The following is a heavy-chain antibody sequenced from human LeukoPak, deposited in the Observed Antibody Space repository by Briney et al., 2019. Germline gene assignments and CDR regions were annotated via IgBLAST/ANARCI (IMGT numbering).Heavy chain of an antibody. CDR1: GFTFSSYA. CDR2: ISYDGSDK. CDR3: ARGGGYCSGGSCYGIDY. D-gene: IGHD2-15*01. Sequence: GGSLRLSCAASGFTFSSYAMHWVRQAPGKGLEWVAVISYDGSDKYYADSVKGRFTISRDNSKNTLYLQMNSLRAEDTAVYYCARGGGYCSGGSCYGIDYWGQGTLVTVSS. J-gene: IGHJ4*02. V-gene: IGHV3-30-3*01.